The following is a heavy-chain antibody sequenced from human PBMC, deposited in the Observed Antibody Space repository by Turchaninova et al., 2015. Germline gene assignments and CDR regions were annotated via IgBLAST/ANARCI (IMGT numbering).Heavy chain of an antibody. Sequence: VESWGGLVQPGRSLRLSCTASGFTFGDYAMSWVRQAPGKGLEWVGFIRSKAYGGTTEYAASVKGRFTISRDDSKSIAYLQMNSLKTEDTAVYYCTRPPYYYDSSGYYTEENDYWGQGTLVTVSS. J-gene: IGHJ4*02. V-gene: IGHV3-49*04. D-gene: IGHD3-22*01. CDR3: TRPPYYYDSSGYYTEENDY. CDR1: GFTFGDYA. CDR2: IRSKAYGGTT.